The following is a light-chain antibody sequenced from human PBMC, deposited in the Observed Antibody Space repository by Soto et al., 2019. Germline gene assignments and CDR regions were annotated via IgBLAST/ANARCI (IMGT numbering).Light chain of an antibody. V-gene: IGKV3-20*01. J-gene: IGKJ5*01. CDR1: QSVNTIH. CDR3: QQYGGSPLIT. CDR2: AAS. Sequence: ETVLTQSPGTLSLSPGERATLSCRASQSVNTIHLAWLQQKPGQAPRLLIYAASSRATGIPDRFSGSGSGTDFTLTISKLEPEDFAVYYCQQYGGSPLITFGQGTRLEIK.